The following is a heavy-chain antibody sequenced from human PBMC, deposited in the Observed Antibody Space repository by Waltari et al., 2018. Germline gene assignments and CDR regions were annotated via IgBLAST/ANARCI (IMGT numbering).Heavy chain of an antibody. D-gene: IGHD6-13*01. CDR1: GFTFSSYW. CDR2: IKQDGRYK. V-gene: IGHV3-7*01. Sequence: EVQLVESGGGLVQPGGSLRLSCAASGFTFSSYWMSWGRQGPRKGLGGVANIKQDGRYKYYVDSVKGRFTISRDNAKNSLYLQMNSLRAEDTAVYYCASIAAAGFLDYWGQGTLVTVSS. J-gene: IGHJ4*02. CDR3: ASIAAAGFLDY.